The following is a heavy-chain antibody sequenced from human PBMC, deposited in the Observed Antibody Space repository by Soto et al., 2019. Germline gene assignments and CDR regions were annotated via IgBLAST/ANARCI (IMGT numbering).Heavy chain of an antibody. CDR1: GGSISSLY. J-gene: IGHJ4*02. V-gene: IGHV4-4*07. D-gene: IGHD6-6*01. CDR3: ARASRCKSEYECFAWLDF. Sequence: QVLLQESGPGLVKPSETLSLTCTVSGGSISSLYWAWIQQPAGKGLEWIGRIFPSGDSNYNPSLTSRVSMSLDTPKNQFSLTVTSVTAADTAVYYCARASRCKSEYECFAWLDFWGQGILVTVSS. CDR2: IFPSGDS.